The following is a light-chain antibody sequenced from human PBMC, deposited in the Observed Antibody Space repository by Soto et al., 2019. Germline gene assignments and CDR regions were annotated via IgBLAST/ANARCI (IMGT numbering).Light chain of an antibody. CDR3: QQYGSSPWT. J-gene: IGKJ1*01. Sequence: EIVLTQSPGTLSLSPGERATLSCRASQSVSSSYLAWYQQKPGQAPRLLIYGASSRATGIPDRFSGSGSGTDFTLTISRLEPEDFAVYYCQQYGSSPWTFGQGPKVAIK. V-gene: IGKV3-20*01. CDR2: GAS. CDR1: QSVSSSY.